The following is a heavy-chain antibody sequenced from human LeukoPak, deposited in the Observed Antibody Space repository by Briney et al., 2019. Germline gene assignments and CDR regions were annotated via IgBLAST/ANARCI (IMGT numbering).Heavy chain of an antibody. D-gene: IGHD5-18*01. Sequence: GGSLRLSCAASGFTFSSCATSWVRQAPGKGLEWVSTISGSGGSTYYADSVKGRFTISRDNSQNTLYLQMNSLRAEDTAIYFCARAPGEYNFGSFDYWGQGALVTVSS. V-gene: IGHV3-23*01. CDR2: ISGSGGST. CDR3: ARAPGEYNFGSFDY. J-gene: IGHJ4*02. CDR1: GFTFSSCA.